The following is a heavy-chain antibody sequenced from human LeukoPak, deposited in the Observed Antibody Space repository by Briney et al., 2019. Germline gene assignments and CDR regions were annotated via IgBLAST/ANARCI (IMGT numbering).Heavy chain of an antibody. J-gene: IGHJ4*02. Sequence: GGSLRLSCAASGFTFSTYWMHWVRQARGKGLVWVSSINSDGSGTSHADSVKGRFTISRDNAKNTLYLQMNSLRAEDTAVYYCARALAEWGRGTLVTVSS. CDR2: INSDGSGT. CDR1: GFTFSTYW. CDR3: ARALAE. V-gene: IGHV3-74*01.